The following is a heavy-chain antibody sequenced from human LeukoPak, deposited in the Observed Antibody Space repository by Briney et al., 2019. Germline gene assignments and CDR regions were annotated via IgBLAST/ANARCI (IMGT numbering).Heavy chain of an antibody. D-gene: IGHD2-15*01. CDR3: ARPHCSGGSCFAFEI. J-gene: IGHJ3*02. CDR2: INHSGST. CDR1: GGSFSGYY. V-gene: IGHV4-34*01. Sequence: PSETLSLTCDVYGGSFSGYYWSWIRQPPVKGLEWIGEINHSGSTNYNPSLKGRVTISVDTSRNRFSLSLSSVIAADTAVYYCARPHCSGGSCFAFEIWGQGTMVTVSS.